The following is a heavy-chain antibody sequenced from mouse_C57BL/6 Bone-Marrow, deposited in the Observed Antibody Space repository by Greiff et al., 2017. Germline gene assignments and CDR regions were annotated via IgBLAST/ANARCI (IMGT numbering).Heavy chain of an antibody. Sequence: EVQVVESGGDLVKPGGSLKLSCAASGFTFSSYGMSWVRQTPDKRLEWVATISSGGSYTYYPDSVKGRFTISRDNAKNTLYLQMSSLKSEDTAMYYCARQGGLLGAMDYWGQGTSVTVSS. V-gene: IGHV5-6*01. J-gene: IGHJ4*01. CDR1: GFTFSSYG. CDR2: ISSGGSYT. CDR3: ARQGGLLGAMDY. D-gene: IGHD3-3*01.